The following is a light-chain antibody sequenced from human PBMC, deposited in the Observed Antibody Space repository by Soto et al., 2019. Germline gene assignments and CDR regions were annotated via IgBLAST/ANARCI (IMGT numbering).Light chain of an antibody. Sequence: EIVLTQSPATLSLSPGERATLSCRASQSVGNYLAWYQHKPGQAPSLLIYDASNRATGIPARFSGSGSGTDSTLTISSLEPEDFAVYYCQQRSNWPPITFGQGTRLEIK. V-gene: IGKV3-11*01. CDR2: DAS. CDR1: QSVGNY. CDR3: QQRSNWPPIT. J-gene: IGKJ5*01.